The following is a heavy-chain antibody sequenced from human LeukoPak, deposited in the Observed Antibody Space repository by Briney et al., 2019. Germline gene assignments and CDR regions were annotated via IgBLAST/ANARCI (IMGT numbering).Heavy chain of an antibody. CDR2: MNPNNGNT. V-gene: IGHV1-8*01. Sequence: GASVKVSCKASGYTFTSYDSNWVRQPTGQGLEWMGWMNPNNGNTGYPHKFQGRVIMTINTYISTAYMELSRLRSEDTDVYYCARGARYGDRPSKFDYWGQGTLVTVSS. CDR3: ARGARYGDRPSKFDY. D-gene: IGHD4-17*01. CDR1: GYTFTSYD. J-gene: IGHJ4*02.